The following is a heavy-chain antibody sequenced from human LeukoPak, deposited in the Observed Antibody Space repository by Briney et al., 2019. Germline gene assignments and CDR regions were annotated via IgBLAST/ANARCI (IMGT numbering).Heavy chain of an antibody. CDR3: ARMNYVSSGWGAPFDY. CDR2: IGSSNTNI. CDR1: GFTFNAYS. Sequence: PGGSLRLSCAASGFTFNAYSMIWIRQAPGKGLEWVSSIGSSNTNIYYADSVQGRFTISRDNAKNSLYLQMNSLSAEDTAVYYCARMNYVSSGWGAPFDYWGQGTLVTVSS. J-gene: IGHJ4*02. D-gene: IGHD1-7*01. V-gene: IGHV3-21*01.